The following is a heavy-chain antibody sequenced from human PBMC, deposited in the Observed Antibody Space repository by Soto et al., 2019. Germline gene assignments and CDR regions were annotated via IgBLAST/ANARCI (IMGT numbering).Heavy chain of an antibody. J-gene: IGHJ6*02. CDR1: GFTFSSYS. Sequence: PGGSLRLSCAASGFTFSSYSMNWVRQAPGKGLEWVSYISSSSSTIYYADSVKGRFTISRDNAKNSLYLQMNSLRAEDTAVYYCAKCVIVVGYGMDVWGQGTTVTVSS. CDR2: ISSSSSTI. V-gene: IGHV3-48*01. CDR3: AKCVIVVGYGMDV. D-gene: IGHD3-22*01.